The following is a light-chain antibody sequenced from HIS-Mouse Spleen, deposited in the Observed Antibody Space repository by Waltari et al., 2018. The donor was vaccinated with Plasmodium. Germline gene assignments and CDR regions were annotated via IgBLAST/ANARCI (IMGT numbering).Light chain of an antibody. CDR1: QSVSSSY. CDR2: GAS. V-gene: IGKV3-20*01. Sequence: EIVLTQSPGTLSLSPGERATLSCRASQSVSSSYLAWYQQKPGQAPRLRIDGASSRATGIPDRFSGSGSGTDFTRTISRLEPEDFAVYYCQQYGSSPLTFGGGTKVEIK. CDR3: QQYGSSPLT. J-gene: IGKJ4*01.